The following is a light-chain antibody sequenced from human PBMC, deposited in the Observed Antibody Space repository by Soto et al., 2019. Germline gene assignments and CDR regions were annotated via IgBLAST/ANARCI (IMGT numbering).Light chain of an antibody. V-gene: IGLV2-14*03. J-gene: IGLJ2*01. Sequence: QSALTQPASVSGSPGQSITISCTGTSSDVGGYNYVSWYQHHPGKAPKLMLYDVTNRSSGVSNRFSGSKSGNTASLTISGLQAEDEADYYCSSYTTNTTLVLFGGGTKVTVL. CDR2: DVT. CDR3: SSYTTNTTLVL. CDR1: SSDVGGYNY.